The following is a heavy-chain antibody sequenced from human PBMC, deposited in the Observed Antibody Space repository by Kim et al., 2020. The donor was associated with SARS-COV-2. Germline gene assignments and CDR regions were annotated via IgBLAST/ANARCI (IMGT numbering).Heavy chain of an antibody. CDR2: ISYDGSNK. D-gene: IGHD1-20*01. CDR1: GFTFSSYG. Sequence: GGSLRLSCAASGFTFSSYGMHWVRQAPGKGLEWVAVISYDGSNKFYGDSVKGRFTISRDNSKNTLYLQMSSLRAEDTAVYYCAKERYTTTWYDSWGQGTLVTVSS. CDR3: AKERYTTTWYDS. J-gene: IGHJ5*01. V-gene: IGHV3-30*18.